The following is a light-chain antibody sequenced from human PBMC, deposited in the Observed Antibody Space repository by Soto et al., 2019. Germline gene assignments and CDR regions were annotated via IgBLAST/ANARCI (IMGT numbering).Light chain of an antibody. V-gene: IGLV2-14*01. Sequence: LTQPASVSGSPGQSITISCTGTTSDVGGYNYVSWYQQHPGKAPKLMIYEVSNRPSGISNRFSGSKSGNTASLTISGLQAEDEADYYCGSYATSSYVFGTGTKVTVL. CDR3: GSYATSSYV. CDR2: EVS. J-gene: IGLJ1*01. CDR1: TSDVGGYNY.